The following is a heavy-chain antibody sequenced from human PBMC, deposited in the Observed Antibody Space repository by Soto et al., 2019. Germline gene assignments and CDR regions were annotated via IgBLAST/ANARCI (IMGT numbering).Heavy chain of an antibody. D-gene: IGHD5-12*01. CDR1: GGTFSSYT. Sequence: QVQLVQSGAEVKKPGSSVTVSCKASGGTFSSYTISWVRQAPGQGLEWRGGIIPIFGTANYAQKFQGRVTITADESTRTAYMELSSLRSEDTAVYYCARGNHRWLQLWYFDLWGRGTLVTVSS. CDR2: IIPIFGTA. CDR3: ARGNHRWLQLWYFDL. V-gene: IGHV1-69*12. J-gene: IGHJ2*01.